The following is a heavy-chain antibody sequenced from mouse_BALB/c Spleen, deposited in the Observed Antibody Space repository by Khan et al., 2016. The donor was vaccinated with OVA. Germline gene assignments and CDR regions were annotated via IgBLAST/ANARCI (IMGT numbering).Heavy chain of an antibody. CDR2: INPRSSYT. CDR1: GYTFTSNT. CDR3: VRRSTGYAMDY. Sequence: QVRLQQSGAELARPGASVKMSCKASGYTFTSNTMHWLKQRPGLGLEWIGYINPRSSYTNYNQRFKDKATLTADKSSSTAYMQLSSLTSEDSAVYYCVRRSTGYAMDYWGQGTSVTVSS. J-gene: IGHJ4*01. V-gene: IGHV1-4*01.